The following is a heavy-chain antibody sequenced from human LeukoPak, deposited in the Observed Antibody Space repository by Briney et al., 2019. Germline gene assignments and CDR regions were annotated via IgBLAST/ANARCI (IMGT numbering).Heavy chain of an antibody. J-gene: IGHJ4*02. V-gene: IGHV4-34*01. CDR3: ARGPAVVHP. Sequence: SETLSLTCAVYGWSLNNHYWIWIRQPPGKGLEWIGEINHIGGTNYNPSLERRVTISIDTSKNQFFLKLSAVTAADTAVYYCARGPAVVHPWGQGTLVTVSS. CDR2: INHIGGT. CDR1: GWSLNNHY. D-gene: IGHD6-13*01.